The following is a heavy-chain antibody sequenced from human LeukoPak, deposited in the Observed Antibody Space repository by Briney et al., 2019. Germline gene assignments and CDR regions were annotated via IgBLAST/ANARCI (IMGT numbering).Heavy chain of an antibody. CDR2: ISGSGGST. V-gene: IGHV3-23*01. CDR3: ARDFYDFWSGYGDY. CDR1: GFTFSSYA. J-gene: IGHJ4*02. D-gene: IGHD3-3*01. Sequence: GGSLRLSCAASGFTFSSYAMSWVRQAPGKGLEWVSAISGSGGSTYYADSVKGRFTISRDNSKNTLYLQMNSLRAEDTAVYYCARDFYDFWSGYGDYWGQGTLVTVSS.